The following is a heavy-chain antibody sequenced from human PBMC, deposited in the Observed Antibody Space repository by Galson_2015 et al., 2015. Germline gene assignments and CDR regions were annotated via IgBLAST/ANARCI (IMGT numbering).Heavy chain of an antibody. Sequence: SLRLSCAASGFTFSSYAMHWVRQAPGKGLEWVAAISGSGGSTYYADSVKGRFTISRDNSKNTLYLQMNSLRAEDTAVYYCAKEGCSSTSCYSDYWGQGTLVTVSS. CDR1: GFTFSSYA. CDR2: ISGSGGST. CDR3: AKEGCSSTSCYSDY. J-gene: IGHJ4*02. D-gene: IGHD2-2*01. V-gene: IGHV3-23*01.